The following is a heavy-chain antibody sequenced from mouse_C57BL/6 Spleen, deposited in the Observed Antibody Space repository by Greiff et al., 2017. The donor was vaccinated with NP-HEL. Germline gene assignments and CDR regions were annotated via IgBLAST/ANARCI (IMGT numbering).Heavy chain of an antibody. CDR1: GFTFSSSG. CDR3: ARHGDSSGPFYYFDY. J-gene: IGHJ2*01. V-gene: IGHV5-6*01. CDR2: ISSGGSYT. Sequence: EVQLQESGGDLVKPGGSLKLSCAASGFTFSSSGMSWVRQTPDKRLEWVATISSGGSYTYYPDSVKGRFTISRDNAKNTLYLQMSSLKSEDTAMYYCARHGDSSGPFYYFDYWGKGTTLTVSS. D-gene: IGHD3-2*02.